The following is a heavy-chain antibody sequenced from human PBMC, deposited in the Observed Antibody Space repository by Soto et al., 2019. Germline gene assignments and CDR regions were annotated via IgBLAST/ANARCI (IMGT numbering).Heavy chain of an antibody. CDR1: GGSISSYY. CDR2: MFYSGST. Sequence: LSLTCTVSGGSISSYYWSWIRQPPGKGLEWIGYMFYSGSTNYNPSLKSRVTMSVDTSKNQSSLKLSSVSAADTAVYYCARAVNYYGSGSFYWCFDPWGQGTLVTVSS. V-gene: IGHV4-59*01. D-gene: IGHD3-10*01. J-gene: IGHJ5*02. CDR3: ARAVNYYGSGSFYWCFDP.